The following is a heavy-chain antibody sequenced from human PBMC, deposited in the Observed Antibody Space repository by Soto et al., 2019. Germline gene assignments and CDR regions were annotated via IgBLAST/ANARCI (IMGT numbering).Heavy chain of an antibody. V-gene: IGHV3-15*01. J-gene: IGHJ4*02. CDR2: IKSNTDGGTT. D-gene: IGHD1-1*01. CDR3: TTDLDVSQ. Sequence: PGGSLRLSCAASGFTFSNARMSWVRQAPGKGLEWVGRIKSNTDGGTTDYAAPVKGRFTISRDDSKNTLYLQMNSVKTEDTAVYYCTTDLDVSQWGQGTLVTVSS. CDR1: GFTFSNAR.